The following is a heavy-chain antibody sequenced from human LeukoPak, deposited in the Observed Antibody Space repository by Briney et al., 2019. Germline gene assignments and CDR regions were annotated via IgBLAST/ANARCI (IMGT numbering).Heavy chain of an antibody. CDR2: IDEDGKTI. CDR1: GFTFNSYW. V-gene: IGHV3-74*01. Sequence: HPGGSLGLSCAASGFTFNSYWMHWVRQAPGKGLVWVSRIDEDGKTIDYADSVKGRFTISRDNAKDTLYLQMSSLRDEDTAVYYCVSDLCGGDDQWGRGTLVTVSS. J-gene: IGHJ5*02. D-gene: IGHD3-3*01. CDR3: VSDLCGGDDQ.